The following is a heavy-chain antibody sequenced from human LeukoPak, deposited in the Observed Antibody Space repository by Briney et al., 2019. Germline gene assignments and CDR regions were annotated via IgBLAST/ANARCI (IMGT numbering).Heavy chain of an antibody. J-gene: IGHJ2*01. V-gene: IGHV4-4*07. D-gene: IGHD3-16*02. Sequence: SETLSLTCTVSGGSISSYYWSWIRQPAGKGLEWIGRIYTSGSTNYNPSLKSRVTMSVDTSKNQFSLKLSSVTAADTAVYFCARHREIWPRYWFFDLWGRSTLVTVSS. CDR1: GGSISSYY. CDR2: IYTSGST. CDR3: ARHREIWPRYWFFDL.